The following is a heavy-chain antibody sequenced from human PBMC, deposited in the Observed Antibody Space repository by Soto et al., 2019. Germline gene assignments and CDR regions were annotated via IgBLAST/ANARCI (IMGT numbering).Heavy chain of an antibody. CDR1: GFTFSSYW. V-gene: IGHV3-74*01. CDR3: ARDLRLRCSGGSCYYHYGMDV. Sequence: GSLRLSCAASGFTFSSYWMHWVRQAPGKGLVWVSRINSDGSSTSYADSVKGRFTISRDNAKNTLYLQMNSLRAEDTAVYYCARDLRLRCSGGSCYYHYGMDVWGQGTTVTVSS. D-gene: IGHD2-15*01. J-gene: IGHJ6*02. CDR2: INSDGSST.